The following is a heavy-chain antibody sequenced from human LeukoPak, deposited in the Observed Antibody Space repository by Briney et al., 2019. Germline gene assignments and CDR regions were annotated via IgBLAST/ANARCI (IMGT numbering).Heavy chain of an antibody. V-gene: IGHV1-46*01. CDR3: ARESVEMATISFDAFDI. CDR2: INPSGGST. Sequence: ASVKVSCKASGGTFTSYYMHWVRQAPGQGLEWMGIINPSGGSTSYAQKFQGRVTMTRDTSTSTVYMELSSLRSEDTAVYYCARESVEMATISFDAFDIWGQGTMVTVSS. D-gene: IGHD5-24*01. J-gene: IGHJ3*02. CDR1: GGTFTSYY.